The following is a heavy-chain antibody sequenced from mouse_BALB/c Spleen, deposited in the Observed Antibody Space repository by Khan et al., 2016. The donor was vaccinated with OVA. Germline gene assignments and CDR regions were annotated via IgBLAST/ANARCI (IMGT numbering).Heavy chain of an antibody. D-gene: IGHD2-14*01. Sequence: QVQLQQSGAELVRPGSSVKISCKASGYAFSSYWMNWVKQRPGQGLEWIGQIYPGDGDTNYNGKFKGKATLTADKSYSTAYMQLSSLTSEDSAVYYCARGYDFAYWGQGTLVTVSA. J-gene: IGHJ3*01. CDR1: GYAFSSYW. CDR3: ARGYDFAY. CDR2: IYPGDGDT. V-gene: IGHV1-80*01.